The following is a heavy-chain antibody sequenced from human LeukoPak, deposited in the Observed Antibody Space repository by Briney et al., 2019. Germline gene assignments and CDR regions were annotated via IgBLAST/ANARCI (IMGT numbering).Heavy chain of an antibody. CDR1: GFTFSSYS. CDR3: AKGREPGGLDY. Sequence: PGGSLRLSCAASGFTFSSYSMNWVRQAPGKGLEWVSSISSSSSYIYYADSVKGRFTLSRDNSKSTLYLQMNSLRPEDTAVYYCAKGREPGGLDYWGQGTLVTVSS. CDR2: ISSSSSYI. J-gene: IGHJ4*02. V-gene: IGHV3-21*06. D-gene: IGHD1-26*01.